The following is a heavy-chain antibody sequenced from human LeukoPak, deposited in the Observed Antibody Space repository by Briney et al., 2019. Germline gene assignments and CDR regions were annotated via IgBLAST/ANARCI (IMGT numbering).Heavy chain of an antibody. CDR1: GGSINRAGYS. CDR2: IYHSGST. Sequence: SETLSLTCAVSGGSINRAGYSWSWIRQPPGEGLEWIGYIYHSGSTYYDPSLKSRVTISLDRSKDQFSLKLSSVTAADTAVYYCARVLTGGYWYFDLWGRGTLVTVSS. V-gene: IGHV4-30-2*01. D-gene: IGHD7-27*01. J-gene: IGHJ2*01. CDR3: ARVLTGGYWYFDL.